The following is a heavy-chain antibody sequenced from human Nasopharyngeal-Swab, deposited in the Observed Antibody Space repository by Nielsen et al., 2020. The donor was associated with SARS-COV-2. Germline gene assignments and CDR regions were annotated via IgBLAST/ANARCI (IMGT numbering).Heavy chain of an antibody. J-gene: IGHJ4*02. CDR3: ARDGLEGARDF. CDR2: LNTKTGMP. V-gene: IGHV7-4-1*02. Sequence: WVRQAPGQGLEWMGWLNTKTGMPTYAQGFRGRFVFSMDTSGSTGYLHIKSLKTEDTGVYYCARDGLEGARDFWGQGTLVTVSS. D-gene: IGHD5-12*01.